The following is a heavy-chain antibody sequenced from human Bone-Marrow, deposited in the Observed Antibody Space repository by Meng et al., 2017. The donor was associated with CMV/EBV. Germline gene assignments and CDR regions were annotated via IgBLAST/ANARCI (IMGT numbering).Heavy chain of an antibody. J-gene: IGHJ4*02. CDR2: IYYSGST. D-gene: IGHD2-21*01. V-gene: IGHV4-39*07. CDR3: ARGNIVVVIAPFDY. Sequence: SETLFLTCTVSGGSISSSSYYWGWIRQPPGKGLEWIGSIYYSGSTYYNPSLKSRVTISVDTSKNQFSLKLSSVTAADTAVYYCARGNIVVVIAPFDYWGQGTLVTVSS. CDR1: GGSISSSSYY.